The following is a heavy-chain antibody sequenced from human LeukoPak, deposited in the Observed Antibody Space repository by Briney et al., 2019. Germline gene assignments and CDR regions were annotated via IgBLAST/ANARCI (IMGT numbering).Heavy chain of an antibody. J-gene: IGHJ4*02. CDR2: ISGGYHT. D-gene: IGHD1-1*01. Sequence: HSGGSLRLSCAASGFTFSTYDMSWVRQAPGKGLEWVSGISGGYHTFYSDSVKGRFTISRDNSKNTLYLEMNSLRAEDTAVYFCAKDGWEIRLATGNWGQGTLVTVSS. CDR3: AKDGWEIRLATGN. CDR1: GFTFSTYD. V-gene: IGHV3-23*01.